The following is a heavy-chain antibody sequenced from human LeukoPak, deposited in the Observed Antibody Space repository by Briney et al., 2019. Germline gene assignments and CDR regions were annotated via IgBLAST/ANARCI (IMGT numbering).Heavy chain of an antibody. V-gene: IGHV3-30-3*01. CDR3: ARDYYDSSAGTGLIDY. CDR1: GFTFSSYA. Sequence: PGGSLRLSCAASGFTFSSYAMHWVRQAPSKGLEWVAVISYDGSNKYYADSVKGRFTISRDNSKNTLYLQMNSLRAEDTAVYYCARDYYDSSAGTGLIDYWGQGTLVTVSS. D-gene: IGHD3-22*01. J-gene: IGHJ4*02. CDR2: ISYDGSNK.